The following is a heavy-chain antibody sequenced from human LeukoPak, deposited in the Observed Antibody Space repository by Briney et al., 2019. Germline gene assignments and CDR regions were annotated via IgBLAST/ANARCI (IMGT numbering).Heavy chain of an antibody. Sequence: SVKVSCKASGGTFSSYAISWVRQAPGQGLEWMGGIIPIFGTANYAQKFQGRVTITTDESTSTAYMELSSLRSEDTAVYYCARGTLSGSSPHFDYWGQGTLVTVSS. J-gene: IGHJ4*02. CDR2: IIPIFGTA. CDR1: GGTFSSYA. V-gene: IGHV1-69*05. CDR3: ARGTLSGSSPHFDY. D-gene: IGHD1-26*01.